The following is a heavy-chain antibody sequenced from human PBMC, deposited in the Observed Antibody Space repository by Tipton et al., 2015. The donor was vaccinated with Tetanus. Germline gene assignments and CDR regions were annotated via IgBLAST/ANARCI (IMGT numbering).Heavy chain of an antibody. CDR1: GYIFNNYW. V-gene: IGHV5-51*01. CDR3: AGAHCTDGVCNFDF. CDR2: IYPGDSDT. D-gene: IGHD2-8*01. J-gene: IGHJ4*02. Sequence: QLVQSGGEVKKPGESLKISCKGSGYIFNNYWIGWVRQKPGKGLEWMGIIYPGDSDTRYSQSFQGQVTNSVDKSINTAYLQWSSLKASDTSMFYCAGAHCTDGVCNFDFWGEGGLVAFAS.